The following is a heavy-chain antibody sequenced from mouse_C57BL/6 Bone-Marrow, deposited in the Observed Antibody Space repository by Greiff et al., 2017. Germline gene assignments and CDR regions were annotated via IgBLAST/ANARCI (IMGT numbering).Heavy chain of an antibody. V-gene: IGHV1-63*01. CDR2: IYPGGGYT. J-gene: IGHJ4*01. CDR3: ARIYYGKGYAMDY. D-gene: IGHD2-1*01. CDR1: GYTFTNYW. Sequence: QVQLQQSGAELVRPGTSVKMSCKASGYTFTNYWIGWAKQRPGHGLEWIGDIYPGGGYTNYNEKFKGKATLTADKSSSTAYMQFSSLTSEDSAIYYCARIYYGKGYAMDYWGQGTSVTVSS.